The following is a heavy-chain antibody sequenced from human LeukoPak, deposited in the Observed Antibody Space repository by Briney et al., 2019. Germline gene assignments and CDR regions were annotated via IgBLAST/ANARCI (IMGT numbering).Heavy chain of an antibody. CDR1: GYTLTELS. D-gene: IGHD5-12*01. CDR3: AIHSFNGVDIVAAPYYFDY. J-gene: IGHJ4*02. CDR2: FDPEDGET. Sequence: ASVKVSCKVSGYTLTELSMHWVRQAPGKGLEWMGGFDPEDGETIYAQKFQGRVTMTEDTSTDTAYMELSSLRSEDTAVYYCAIHSFNGVDIVAAPYYFDYWGQGTLVTVSS. V-gene: IGHV1-24*01.